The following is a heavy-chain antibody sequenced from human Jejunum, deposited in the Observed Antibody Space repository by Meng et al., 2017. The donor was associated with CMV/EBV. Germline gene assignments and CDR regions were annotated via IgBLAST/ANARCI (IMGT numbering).Heavy chain of an antibody. CDR1: GFAFSTYA. J-gene: IGHJ4*02. Sequence: SGFAFSTYAMTWVRQAPAKGLEWVSLIYSGGSTTYYADSVKCRFTISRDDSKNTLYLQMSSLRAEDTAIYYCAKDLFYDGSGYYLGNWGQGALVTVSS. CDR2: IYSGGSTT. CDR3: AKDLFYDGSGYYLGN. D-gene: IGHD3-22*01. V-gene: IGHV3-23*03.